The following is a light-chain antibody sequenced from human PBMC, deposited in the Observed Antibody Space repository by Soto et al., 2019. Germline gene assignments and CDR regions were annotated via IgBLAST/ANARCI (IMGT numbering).Light chain of an antibody. Sequence: QSVLTQPPSASGTPGQRVTISCSGSSANIGSNYVYWYQQLPGTAPKLLIYRNNQRPSGVPDRFSGPKSGTSASLAISGLRSEDEADYYCAAWDHSLSGVFGGGTKVTVL. CDR1: SANIGSNY. J-gene: IGLJ2*01. V-gene: IGLV1-47*01. CDR2: RNN. CDR3: AAWDHSLSGV.